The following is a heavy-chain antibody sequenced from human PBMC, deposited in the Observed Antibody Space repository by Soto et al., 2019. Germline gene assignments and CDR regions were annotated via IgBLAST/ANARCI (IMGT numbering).Heavy chain of an antibody. CDR3: ATGIVVVTAIDAFDI. CDR2: IIPIFGTA. Sequence: SVKVSCKASGGTFSSYAISWVRQAPGQGLEWMGGIIPIFGTANDAQKFQGRVTITADESTSTAYMELSSLRSEDTAVYYCATGIVVVTAIDAFDIWGQGTMVTVSS. D-gene: IGHD2-21*02. J-gene: IGHJ3*02. V-gene: IGHV1-69*13. CDR1: GGTFSSYA.